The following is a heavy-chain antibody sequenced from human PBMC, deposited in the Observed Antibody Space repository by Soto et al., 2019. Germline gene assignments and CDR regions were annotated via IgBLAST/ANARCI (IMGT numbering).Heavy chain of an antibody. CDR3: AKDRDFWSGYHSPFDP. D-gene: IGHD3-3*01. V-gene: IGHV3-23*01. CDR2: ISGSGGST. CDR1: GFTFSSYA. Sequence: GGSLRLSCAAFGFTFSSYAMSWVRQAPGKGLEWVSAISGSGGSTYYADSVKGRFTISRDNSKNTLYLQMNSLRAEDTAVYYCAKDRDFWSGYHSPFDPWGQGTLVTVSS. J-gene: IGHJ5*02.